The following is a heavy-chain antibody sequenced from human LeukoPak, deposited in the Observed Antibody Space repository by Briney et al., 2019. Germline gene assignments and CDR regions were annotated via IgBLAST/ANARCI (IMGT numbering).Heavy chain of an antibody. J-gene: IGHJ4*02. CDR2: FDPEDGET. V-gene: IGHV1-24*01. Sequence: ASVKVSCKFSGYTLTELSMHWVRQAPGKGLEWMGGFDPEDGETIYAQKFQGRVTMTEDTSTDTAYMELSSLRSEDTAVYYCATVGGETGTTAFDYWGQGTLVTVSS. CDR1: GYTLTELS. CDR3: ATVGGETGTTAFDY. D-gene: IGHD1-1*01.